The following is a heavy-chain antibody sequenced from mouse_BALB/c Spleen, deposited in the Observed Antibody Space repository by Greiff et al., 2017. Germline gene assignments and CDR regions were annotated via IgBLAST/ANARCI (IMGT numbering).Heavy chain of an antibody. CDR1: GYSFTGYY. Sequence: EVQLQQSGPELVKPGASVKISCKASGYSFTGYYMHWVKQSHVKSLEWIGRINPYNGATSYNQNFKDKASLTVDKSSSTAYMELHSLTSEDSAVYYCARYDGYYFDYWGQGTTLTVSS. V-gene: IGHV1-31*01. D-gene: IGHD1-2*01. CDR2: INPYNGAT. CDR3: ARYDGYYFDY. J-gene: IGHJ2*01.